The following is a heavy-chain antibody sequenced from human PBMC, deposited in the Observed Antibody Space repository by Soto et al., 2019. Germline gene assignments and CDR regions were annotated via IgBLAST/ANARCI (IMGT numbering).Heavy chain of an antibody. D-gene: IGHD2-2*02. J-gene: IGHJ6*02. Sequence: GGSLGLSCAASRFTFSRYTMNGVRQAPGKGLEWVLYFSSSSSTIYYADSVKGRFTISRGNAKNSLYLQMNSLRDEDTAVYYCASDPIHIVVVPAAINYYYYGMDVWGQGTTVTVSS. CDR3: ASDPIHIVVVPAAINYYYYGMDV. CDR2: FSSSSSTI. V-gene: IGHV3-48*02. CDR1: RFTFSRYT.